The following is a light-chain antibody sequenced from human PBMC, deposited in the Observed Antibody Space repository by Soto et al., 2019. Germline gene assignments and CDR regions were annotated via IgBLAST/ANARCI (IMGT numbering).Light chain of an antibody. CDR2: SHS. CDR3: AAWDDSLNGYV. J-gene: IGLJ1*01. V-gene: IGLV1-44*01. Sequence: QSVLTQPPSASGTPGQRVTISCPGSSSNIGSHTVNWYQQLPGTAPKLLIYSHSQRPSGVPDRFSGSKSGTSASLAISGLQSDDEADYYCAAWDDSLNGYVFGTGTKLTVL. CDR1: SSNIGSHT.